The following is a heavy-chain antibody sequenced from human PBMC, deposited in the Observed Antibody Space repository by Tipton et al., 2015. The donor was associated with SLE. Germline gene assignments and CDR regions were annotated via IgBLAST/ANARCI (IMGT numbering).Heavy chain of an antibody. J-gene: IGHJ2*01. Sequence: SLRLSCAASGFTFSSYAMSWVRQAPGKGLVWVSRINSDGSSTRYADSVKGRFTISRDNAKNTLYLQMNSLRADDTAVFCCARAEVPRRYPDLWGRGPLVTLSS. V-gene: IGHV3-74*01. CDR2: INSDGSST. CDR3: ARAEVPRRYPDL. CDR1: GFTFSSYA. D-gene: IGHD2-2*02.